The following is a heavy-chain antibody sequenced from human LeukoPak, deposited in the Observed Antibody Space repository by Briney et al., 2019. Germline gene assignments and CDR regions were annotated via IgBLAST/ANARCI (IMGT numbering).Heavy chain of an antibody. CDR3: ASLDRVLLWFGSIDY. CDR1: GFTFSSYE. D-gene: IGHD3-10*01. Sequence: GGSLRLSCAASGFTFSSYEMNWVRQAPGKGLEWVSYISSSGSTIYYADSVKGRFTISRDNAKNSLYLQMNSLRAEDTAVYYCASLDRVLLWFGSIDYWGQGTLVTVSS. V-gene: IGHV3-48*03. CDR2: ISSSGSTI. J-gene: IGHJ4*02.